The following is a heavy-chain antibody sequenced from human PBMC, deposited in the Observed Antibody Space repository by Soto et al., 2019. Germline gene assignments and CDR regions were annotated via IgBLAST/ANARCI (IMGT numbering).Heavy chain of an antibody. J-gene: IGHJ4*02. CDR1: GFSLTTSGVG. D-gene: IGHD3-3*01. Sequence: QITLNESGPTQVNPRQTLTLTCTFSGFSLTTSGVGVGWIRQSPGKAPEWLALIYWVADKRYSPSLQSRLTITKATSKNQVVLTMADLDPADTATYYCAHRVLRTVFGLVTTTSIYFDFWGQGTPVAVSS. CDR3: AHRVLRTVFGLVTTTSIYFDF. CDR2: IYWVADK. V-gene: IGHV2-5*02.